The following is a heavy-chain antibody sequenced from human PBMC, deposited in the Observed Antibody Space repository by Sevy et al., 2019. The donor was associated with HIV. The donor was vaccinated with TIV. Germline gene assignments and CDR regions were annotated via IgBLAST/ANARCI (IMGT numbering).Heavy chain of an antibody. CDR1: GGSISSYY. CDR2: IYYSGST. J-gene: IGHJ4*02. D-gene: IGHD3-3*01. V-gene: IGHV4-59*01. Sequence: SETLSLTCTVSGGSISSYYWSWIRQPPGNGLEWIGYIYYSGSTNYNPSLKSRVTISVDTSKNQFSLKLSSVTAADTAVYYCARATLTYYDFWSGYYPTYFDYWGQGTLVTVSS. CDR3: ARATLTYYDFWSGYYPTYFDY.